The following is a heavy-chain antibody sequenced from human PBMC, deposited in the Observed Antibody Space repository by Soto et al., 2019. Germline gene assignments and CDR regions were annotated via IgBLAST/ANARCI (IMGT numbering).Heavy chain of an antibody. Sequence: SETLSLTCTVSGGSISSGDYYWSWIRQPPGKGLEWIGYIYYSGSTYYNPSLRSRVTISVDTSKNQFSLKLSSVTAADTAVYYCARDLQDIVLVPASPFPGMDVWGQGTTVTVS. CDR1: GGSISSGDYY. V-gene: IGHV4-30-4*01. D-gene: IGHD2-2*01. CDR2: IYYSGST. CDR3: ARDLQDIVLVPASPFPGMDV. J-gene: IGHJ6*02.